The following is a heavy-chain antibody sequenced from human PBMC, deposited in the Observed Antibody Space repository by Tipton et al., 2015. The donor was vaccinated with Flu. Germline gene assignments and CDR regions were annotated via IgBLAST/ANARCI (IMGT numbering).Heavy chain of an antibody. J-gene: IGHJ4*02. CDR1: GGSISSYY. CDR2: IYYSGST. Sequence: TLSLTCTVSGGSISSYYWSWIRQPPGKGLEWIGYIYYSGSTNYNPSLKSRVTISVDTSKNQFSLNLSSVTAADTAVYYCARHVFSGLLTFDYWGQGTLVTVSS. CDR3: ARHVFSGLLTFDY. D-gene: IGHD5-12*01. V-gene: IGHV4-59*08.